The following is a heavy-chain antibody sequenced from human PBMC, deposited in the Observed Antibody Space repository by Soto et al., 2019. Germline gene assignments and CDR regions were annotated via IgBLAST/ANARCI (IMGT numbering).Heavy chain of an antibody. CDR1: GDSVSSNSGA. Sequence: SQTLSLTCAISGDSVSSNSGAWTWIRQSPSRGLEFLGRTFYRSKWYNDYATSVKSRITINPDTSKNQFSLQLNSVTPEDTAVYYCVSEVEQQLAYNWFDPWGQGTLVTVSS. J-gene: IGHJ5*02. D-gene: IGHD6-13*01. CDR2: TFYRSKWYN. V-gene: IGHV6-1*01. CDR3: VSEVEQQLAYNWFDP.